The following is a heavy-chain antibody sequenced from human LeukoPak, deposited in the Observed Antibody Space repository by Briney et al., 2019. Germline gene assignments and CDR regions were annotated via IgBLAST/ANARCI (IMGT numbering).Heavy chain of an antibody. CDR3: ARGRANNPFDY. Sequence: PSETLSLTCTVSGGSISSGGYYWNWIRQHPGKGLEWIGYIYYSGSTYYNPSLKSRVTISVDTSKNHSSLKLSSVTAADTAVYYCARGRANNPFDYWGQGTLVTVSS. J-gene: IGHJ4*02. CDR1: GGSISSGGYY. CDR2: IYYSGST. D-gene: IGHD1-14*01. V-gene: IGHV4-31*03.